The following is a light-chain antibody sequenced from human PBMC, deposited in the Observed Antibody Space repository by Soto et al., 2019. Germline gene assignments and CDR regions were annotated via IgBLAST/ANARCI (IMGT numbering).Light chain of an antibody. J-gene: IGLJ3*02. CDR1: SSDVGGYNY. Sequence: QSALTQPASGSGSPGQSITISCTGTSSDVGGYNYVSWYQQHPGKAPKLMIYEVSNRPSGVSNRFSGSKSGNTASLTITGRQADDDADYYCSSYTSRSTRVFGGGTKLTVL. CDR2: EVS. CDR3: SSYTSRSTRV. V-gene: IGLV2-14*01.